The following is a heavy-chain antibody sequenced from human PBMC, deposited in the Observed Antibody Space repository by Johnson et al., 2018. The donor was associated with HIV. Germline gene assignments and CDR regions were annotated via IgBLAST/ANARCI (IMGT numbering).Heavy chain of an antibody. CDR2: ISYEGSNT. CDR3: ERGGSHITIFGVDINMGAFDI. V-gene: IGHV3-30*14. Sequence: QVQLVESGGGVVQHGRSLRLSCAASGFTFSNYAMHWVRQAPGKGLEWVAVISYEGSNTYYADSVKGRITISREDAKNSLYLQMNSLRAGDTAVYYCERGGSHITIFGVDINMGAFDIWGQGTLVTLSS. J-gene: IGHJ3*02. D-gene: IGHD3-3*01. CDR1: GFTFSNYA.